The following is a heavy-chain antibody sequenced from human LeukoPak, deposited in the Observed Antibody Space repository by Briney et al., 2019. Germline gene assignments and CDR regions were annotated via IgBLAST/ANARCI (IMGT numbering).Heavy chain of an antibody. Sequence: GGSLRLSCAASGFTFSNAWMTWVRQAPGKGLEWVSAISGSGDSTYYADSVKGRFTISRDNSKNTLYLQMNSLRAEDTAVYYCAKGPLLWDWGQGTLVTVSS. D-gene: IGHD2/OR15-2a*01. J-gene: IGHJ4*02. CDR3: AKGPLLWD. V-gene: IGHV3-23*01. CDR1: GFTFSNAW. CDR2: ISGSGDST.